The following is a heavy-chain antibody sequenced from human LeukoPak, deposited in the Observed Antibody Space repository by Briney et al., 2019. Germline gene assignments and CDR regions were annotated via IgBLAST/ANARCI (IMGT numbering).Heavy chain of an antibody. V-gene: IGHV4-30-4*01. CDR1: GGSISSGDYY. J-gene: IGHJ6*02. CDR3: ARGRGELLYYGMDV. CDR2: IYYSGST. D-gene: IGHD1-26*01. Sequence: SETLSLTCTVSGGSISSGDYYWSWIHQPPGKGLEWIGYIYYSGSTYYNPSLKSRVTISVDTSKNQFSLKLSSVTAADTAVYYCARGRGELLYYGMDVWGQGTTVTVSS.